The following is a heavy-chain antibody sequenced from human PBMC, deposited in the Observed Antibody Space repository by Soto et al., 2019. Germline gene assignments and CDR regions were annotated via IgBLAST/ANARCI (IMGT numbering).Heavy chain of an antibody. D-gene: IGHD5-12*01. CDR2: ISYDGSNK. CDR3: ARESRREMATNCFDY. J-gene: IGHJ4*02. Sequence: QVQLVESGGGVVQPGRSLRLSCAASGFTFSSYAMHWVRQAPGKGLEWVAVISYDGSNKYYADSVKGRFTISRDNSKNTLYLQMNSLRAEDTAAYYCARESRREMATNCFDYWGQGTLVTVSS. V-gene: IGHV3-30-3*01. CDR1: GFTFSSYA.